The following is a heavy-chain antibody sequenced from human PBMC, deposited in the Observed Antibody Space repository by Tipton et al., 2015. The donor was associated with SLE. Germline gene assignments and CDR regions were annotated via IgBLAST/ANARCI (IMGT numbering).Heavy chain of an antibody. CDR3: AREGYSSGYSYYYYYMDV. D-gene: IGHD3-22*01. V-gene: IGHV3-23*01. CDR1: GFTFSSYA. J-gene: IGHJ6*03. CDR2: ISGIGDST. Sequence: SLRLSCAASGFTFSSYAMSWVRQAPGKGLEWVSAISGIGDSTNYADSVKGRFTISRDNSKNTLYLQMNSLRAEDTAVYYFAREGYSSGYSYYYYYMDVWGKGTTVNVSS.